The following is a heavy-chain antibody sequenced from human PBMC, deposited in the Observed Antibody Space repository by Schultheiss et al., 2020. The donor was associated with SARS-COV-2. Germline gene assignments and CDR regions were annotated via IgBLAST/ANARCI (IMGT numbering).Heavy chain of an antibody. J-gene: IGHJ4*03. CDR3: AKTSGGLWFGESHFDS. D-gene: IGHD3-10*01. V-gene: IGHV3-7*03. CDR2: IKQDGSEK. Sequence: GGSLRLSCAASGFTFSSYWMSWVRQAPGKGLEWVANIKQDGSEKYYVDSVKGRFTISRDNAKNSLYLQMNSLRGEDTAVYYCAKTSGGLWFGESHFDSWGQGTTVTVSS. CDR1: GFTFSSYW.